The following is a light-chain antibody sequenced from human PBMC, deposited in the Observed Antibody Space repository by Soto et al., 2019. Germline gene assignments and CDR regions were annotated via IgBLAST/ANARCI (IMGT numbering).Light chain of an antibody. CDR3: TSYTSSSPVV. J-gene: IGLJ2*01. Sequence: QSALTQPASVSGSPGQSITISCTGTSSDVGDYNYVSWYQQHPDKAPKLIIFEVSNRPSGVSNRFSGSKSGNTASLTISGLQAEDEADYYCTSYTSSSPVVFGGGTQLTVL. CDR1: SSDVGDYNY. CDR2: EVS. V-gene: IGLV2-14*01.